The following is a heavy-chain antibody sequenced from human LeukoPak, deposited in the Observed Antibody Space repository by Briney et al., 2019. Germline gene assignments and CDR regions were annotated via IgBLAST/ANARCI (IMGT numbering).Heavy chain of an antibody. CDR2: INTDGSST. Sequence: GGSLRLSCAGSGFTFSSYWMQWVRQAPGKGLVWVSRINTDGSSTSYADSVKGRFTISRDNAKNTLYLQMNSLRAEDTAVYYCARGDVYSGYFAYWGQRTLVTVSS. CDR3: ARGDVYSGYFAY. CDR1: GFTFSSYW. V-gene: IGHV3-74*01. J-gene: IGHJ4*03. D-gene: IGHD5-24*01.